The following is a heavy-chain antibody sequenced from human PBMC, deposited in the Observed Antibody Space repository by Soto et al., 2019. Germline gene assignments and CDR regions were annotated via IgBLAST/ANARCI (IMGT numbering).Heavy chain of an antibody. J-gene: IGHJ4*03. V-gene: IGHV4-4*02. Sequence: PSETLSLTCTLSGGSVRAPDWWNCVRQSPDKGLEWIAEVHISGHSNYNPSLRSRVSVSIDSSKNQFYLNLNSVTAADTAIYYCARVRQGCSANNCYLDPRGQGTQVTVSS. CDR2: VHISGHS. CDR1: GGSVRAPDW. D-gene: IGHD1-1*01. CDR3: ARVRQGCSANNCYLDP.